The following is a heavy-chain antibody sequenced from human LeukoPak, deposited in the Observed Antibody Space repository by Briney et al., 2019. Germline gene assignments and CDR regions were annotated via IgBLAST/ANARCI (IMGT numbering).Heavy chain of an antibody. D-gene: IGHD3-10*01. Sequence: GGSLRLSCAASGFDFSTYTMIWFRQAPGKRLEWVSEIYPSGSSTFYADSVKGRFTISRDNSKSTLFLHMASLRAEDTALYYCAKDLKPDGSGDVDYWGQGTLVTVSS. J-gene: IGHJ4*02. V-gene: IGHV3-23*01. CDR2: IYPSGSST. CDR3: AKDLKPDGSGDVDY. CDR1: GFDFSTYT.